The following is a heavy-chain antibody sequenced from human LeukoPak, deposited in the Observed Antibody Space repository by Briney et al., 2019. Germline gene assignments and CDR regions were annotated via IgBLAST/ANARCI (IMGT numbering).Heavy chain of an antibody. CDR1: GGTFSSYA. D-gene: IGHD2-15*01. CDR3: ARDLEDIVVY. CDR2: ISAYNGNT. Sequence: GASVKVSCKASGGTFSSYAISWVRQAPGQGLEWMGWISAYNGNTNYAQKLQGRVTMTTDTSTSTAYMELRSLRSDDTAVYYCARDLEDIVVYWGQGTLVTVSS. J-gene: IGHJ4*02. V-gene: IGHV1-18*01.